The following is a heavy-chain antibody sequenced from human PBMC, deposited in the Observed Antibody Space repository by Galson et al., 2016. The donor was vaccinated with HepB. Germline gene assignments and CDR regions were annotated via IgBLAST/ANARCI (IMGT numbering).Heavy chain of an antibody. CDR3: ARTDPSSLLVGGVFFDL. J-gene: IGHJ4*02. CDR2: IGNGPSAT. D-gene: IGHD3-16*01. Sequence: SLRLSCATSGFTFTKFYFSWVRQAPGKGLEWISYIGNGPSATFFADSVQGRFGISRDNARNSVSLQMSALRAEDTAVYYCARTDPSSLLVGGVFFDLWGQGTLVAVSS. CDR1: GFTFTKFY. V-gene: IGHV3-11*01.